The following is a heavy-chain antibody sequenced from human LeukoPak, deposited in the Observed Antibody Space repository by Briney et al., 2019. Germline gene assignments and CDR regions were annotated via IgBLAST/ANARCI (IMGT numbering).Heavy chain of an antibody. CDR2: FDPEEGET. D-gene: IGHD2-21*02. CDR1: GYTLTELS. Sequence: ASVKVSCKVFGYTLTELSMHWVRQAPGKGLEWMGGFDPEEGETIYAQKFQGRVTMTEDTSTDTAYMEMSSLRSEDTAVYYCATAEKQLLLSLPCDFWGQGTLVTVSS. CDR3: ATAEKQLLLSLPCDF. V-gene: IGHV1-24*01. J-gene: IGHJ4*02.